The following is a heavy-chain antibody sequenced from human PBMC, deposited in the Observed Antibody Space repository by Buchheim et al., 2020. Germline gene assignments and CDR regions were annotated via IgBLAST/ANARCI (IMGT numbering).Heavy chain of an antibody. V-gene: IGHV3-48*03. Sequence: EVQLVESGGGLVQPGGSLRLSCAASGFTFSSYEMNWVRQAPGKGLEWVSYISSSGSTIYYADSVKGRFTISRDNAKNSLYLQMNSLRAEDTAVYYCARELVVVAATAWRYYGMDVWGQGTT. D-gene: IGHD2-15*01. CDR1: GFTFSSYE. J-gene: IGHJ6*02. CDR2: ISSSGSTI. CDR3: ARELVVVAATAWRYYGMDV.